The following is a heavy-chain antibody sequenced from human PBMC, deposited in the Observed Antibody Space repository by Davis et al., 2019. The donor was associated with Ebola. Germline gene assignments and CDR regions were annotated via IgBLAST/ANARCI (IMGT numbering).Heavy chain of an antibody. V-gene: IGHV3-7*01. CDR2: MKEDGSDI. CDR3: TRGGAMRFAS. J-gene: IGHJ4*02. D-gene: IGHD3-16*01. Sequence: GESLKISCIASGFSFRYYTMSWVRQTPAKGLEWVAKMKEDGSDISYVDSVKGRFTISRDNAKNSVFLQMNSLRAEDTGVYYCTRGGAMRFASWGQETLVTVSS. CDR1: GFSFRYYT.